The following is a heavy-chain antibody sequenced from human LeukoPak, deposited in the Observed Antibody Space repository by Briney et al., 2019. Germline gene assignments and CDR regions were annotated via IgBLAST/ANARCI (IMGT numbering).Heavy chain of an antibody. CDR2: IYYSGST. J-gene: IGHJ4*02. V-gene: IGHV4-59*01. Sequence: SETLSLTCTVSGGSISSYYWSWIRQPPGEGLWWSGYIYYSGSTNYNPSLKSRVTISVDTSKNQFSLKLSAVTAADTAVYYCARDRPGVLLPFYWGQGTLVTVSS. CDR1: GGSISSYY. D-gene: IGHD2-15*01. CDR3: ARDRPGVLLPFY.